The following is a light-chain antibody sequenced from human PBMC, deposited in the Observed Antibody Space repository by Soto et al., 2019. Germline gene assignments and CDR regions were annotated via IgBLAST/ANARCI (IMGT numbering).Light chain of an antibody. J-gene: IGKJ2*03. CDR2: RAS. CDR3: LQHYNTPPYS. V-gene: IGKV4-1*01. CDR1: QSVLYSSNNMNY. Sequence: DTVMTQSPDSLAVSLGERATINCKSSQSVLYSSNNMNYLSWYQQKPGQPPKLLIYRASTRESGVPDRFSGSGSGTDFTLTISSVQAEDVAVYYCLQHYNTPPYSFGQGTKLEIK.